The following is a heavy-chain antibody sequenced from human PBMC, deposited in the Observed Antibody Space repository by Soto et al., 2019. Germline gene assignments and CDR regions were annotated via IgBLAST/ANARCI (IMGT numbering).Heavy chain of an antibody. CDR1: GYTFTNYG. D-gene: IGHD2-15*01. J-gene: IGHJ4*02. CDR2: ISPYTGDT. Sequence: QVQLVQSGTEVKKPGASVRVSCKASGYTFTNYGINWVRQVPGQGLEWMGWISPYTGDTHYIESLQSRVTLTTDTSTSTAYMEVRSLRSADTAFYYCARSCSGGSCHSAYWGQGTLVTVSS. CDR3: ARSCSGGSCHSAY. V-gene: IGHV1-18*04.